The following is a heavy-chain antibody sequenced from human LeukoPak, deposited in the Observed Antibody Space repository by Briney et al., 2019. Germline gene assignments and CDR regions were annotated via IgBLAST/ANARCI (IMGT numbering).Heavy chain of an antibody. V-gene: IGHV3-53*01. Sequence: GGSLRLSCAASGFTVSSNYMSWVRQAPGKGLEGVSVIYSGGSTYYADSVKGRFTISRDNSKNTLYLQMNSLRVEDTAVYYCARDFEFSGGSCYSAYWGQGTLVTVSS. J-gene: IGHJ4*02. D-gene: IGHD2-15*01. CDR1: GFTVSSNY. CDR2: IYSGGST. CDR3: ARDFEFSGGSCYSAY.